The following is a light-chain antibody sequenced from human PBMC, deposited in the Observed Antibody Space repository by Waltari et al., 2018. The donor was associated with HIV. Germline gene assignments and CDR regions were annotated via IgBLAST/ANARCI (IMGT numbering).Light chain of an antibody. J-gene: IGKJ1*01. CDR1: QSISTW. CDR3: QQYNSYWT. Sequence: DIQMTQSPSTLSASVGDRVTFTCRASQSISTWVAWFQQKPGKAPKLLIYKASTLESGVPSRFSGSGSGTEFTLTISSLQPDDFATYYCQQYNSYWTFGQGTKVE. V-gene: IGKV1-5*03. CDR2: KAS.